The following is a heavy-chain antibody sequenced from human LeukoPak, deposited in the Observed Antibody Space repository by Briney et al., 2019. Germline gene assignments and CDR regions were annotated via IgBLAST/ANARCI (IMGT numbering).Heavy chain of an antibody. CDR2: ISWNSGTI. J-gene: IGHJ4*02. CDR3: ARDHKWELLMPFDY. D-gene: IGHD1-26*01. CDR1: GFRFEDYA. Sequence: GGSLRLSCAASGFRFEDYAMHWVRQAPGKGLEWVSSISWNSGTINYAGSVKGRFTISRDNAKNSLYLQMNSLRAEDTAVYYCARDHKWELLMPFDYWGQGTLVTVSS. V-gene: IGHV3-9*01.